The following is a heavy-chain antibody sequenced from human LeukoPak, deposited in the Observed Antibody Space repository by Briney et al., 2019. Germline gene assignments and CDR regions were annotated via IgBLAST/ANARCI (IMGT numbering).Heavy chain of an antibody. V-gene: IGHV1-46*01. Sequence: RASVKVSCKASGYTFTSYYMHWVRQAPGQGLEWMGIINPSGGSTSYAQKFQGRVTMTRDTSTSTVYMELSSLRSEDTAVYYCAREFQVAARHHAFDIWGQGTMVTVSS. D-gene: IGHD6-25*01. CDR3: AREFQVAARHHAFDI. CDR1: GYTFTSYY. J-gene: IGHJ3*02. CDR2: INPSGGST.